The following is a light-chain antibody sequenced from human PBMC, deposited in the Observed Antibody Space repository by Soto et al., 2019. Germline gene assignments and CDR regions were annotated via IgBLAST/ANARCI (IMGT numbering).Light chain of an antibody. CDR3: QQRSSLPLT. CDR2: DTS. V-gene: IGKV3-11*01. CDR1: ESVSTY. J-gene: IGKJ4*01. Sequence: EVVLAKSPATLSLSPGDRATLSCRANESVSTYLAWYQPKPCQSPRLLIYDTSKRATGIPARFSGSGSGTDFTLTIVSLETEDFVFYYCQQRSSLPLTFGGGTNVHIK.